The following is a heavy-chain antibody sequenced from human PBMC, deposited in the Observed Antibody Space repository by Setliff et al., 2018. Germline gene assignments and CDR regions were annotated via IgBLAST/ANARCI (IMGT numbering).Heavy chain of an antibody. CDR3: ARVKVIVGATPRTYYMDV. CDR2: MNPNSGNT. J-gene: IGHJ6*03. CDR1: GYTFTSYD. Sequence: ASVKVSCKASGYTFTSYDINWVRQATGQGLEWMGWMNPNSGNTGYAQKFQGRVTITRXXXISTAXXXXXXXXXXXTAVYYCARVKVIVGATPRTYYMDVWGKGTTVTVSS. V-gene: IGHV1-8*03. D-gene: IGHD1-26*01.